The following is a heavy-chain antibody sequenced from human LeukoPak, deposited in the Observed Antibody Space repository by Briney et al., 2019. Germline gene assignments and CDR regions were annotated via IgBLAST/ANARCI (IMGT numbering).Heavy chain of an antibody. J-gene: IGHJ4*02. CDR3: ARDRGRYYDSRGFYWGYYFDS. CDR1: GFTFSTYA. V-gene: IGHV3-23*01. Sequence: HPGGSLRPSCAASGFTFSTYAVNWVRQAPGKGLEWVSTISGSGDSTYYADSVNGRFTISRDNSKDTLYLQMSSVRVDDTAVYYCARDRGRYYDSRGFYWGYYFDSWGQGILVTVST. D-gene: IGHD3-22*01. CDR2: ISGSGDST.